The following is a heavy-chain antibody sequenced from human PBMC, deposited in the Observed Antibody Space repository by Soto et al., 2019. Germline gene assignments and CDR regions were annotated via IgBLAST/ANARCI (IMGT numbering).Heavy chain of an antibody. CDR2: VTGSGSST. CDR1: GFTFSNYA. CDR3: AKGWSDYFDS. V-gene: IGHV3-23*01. J-gene: IGHJ4*02. Sequence: PGGSLRLSCAASGFTFSNYAMNWVRQAPAKGLEWVSSVTGSGSSTYYADSVKGRFTISRDNSKNTLYLQMNSLGAEDTAVYYCAKGWSDYFDSWGQGTLVTVSS.